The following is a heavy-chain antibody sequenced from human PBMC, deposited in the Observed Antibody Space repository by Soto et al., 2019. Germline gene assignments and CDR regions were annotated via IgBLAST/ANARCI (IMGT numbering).Heavy chain of an antibody. D-gene: IGHD1-1*01. CDR2: ISLYNDEI. V-gene: IGHV1-18*04. CDR3: AKDKGVFNWATSYFDY. CDR1: GYTFVTYG. Sequence: ASVKVSCKSSGYTFVTYGITWVRQAPGQDLEWLGWISLYNDEIRYAQTLRGRVTLTRDTATSTVYMELTSLTPDDTAVYYCAKDKGVFNWATSYFDYWGQGALVTVSS. J-gene: IGHJ4*02.